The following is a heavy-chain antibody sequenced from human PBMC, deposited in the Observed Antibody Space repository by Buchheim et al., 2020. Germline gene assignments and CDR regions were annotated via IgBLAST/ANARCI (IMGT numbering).Heavy chain of an antibody. CDR2: INPSGGST. CDR1: GYTFTSYY. Sequence: QVQLVQSGAEVKKPGASVKVSCKASGYTFTSYYMHWVRQAPGQGLEWMGIINPSGGSTSSAQKFQGRVTMTRDTSTSTVYMELSSLRSEDTAVYYCARVRIGVVVVPAAISQHYGMDVWGQGTT. D-gene: IGHD2-2*02. V-gene: IGHV1-46*03. J-gene: IGHJ6*02. CDR3: ARVRIGVVVVPAAISQHYGMDV.